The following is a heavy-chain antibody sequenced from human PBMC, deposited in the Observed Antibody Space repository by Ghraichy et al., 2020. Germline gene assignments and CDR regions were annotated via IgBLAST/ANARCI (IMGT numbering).Heavy chain of an antibody. D-gene: IGHD4-17*01. CDR3: AKDVNPTVTKYYFDY. CDR2: ISWNSGSI. CDR1: GFTFDDYA. Sequence: GGSLRLSCAASGFTFDDYAMHWVRQAPGKGLEWVSGISWNSGSIGYADSVKGRFTISRDNAKNSLYLQMNSLRAEDTALYYCAKDVNPTVTKYYFDYWGQGTLVTVSS. V-gene: IGHV3-9*01. J-gene: IGHJ4*02.